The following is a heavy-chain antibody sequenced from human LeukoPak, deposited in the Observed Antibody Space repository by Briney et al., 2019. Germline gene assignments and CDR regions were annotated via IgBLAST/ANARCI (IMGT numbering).Heavy chain of an antibody. CDR1: GYTFTSYA. V-gene: IGHV7-4-1*02. D-gene: IGHD3-22*01. J-gene: IGHJ3*02. CDR2: INTNTGNP. CDR3: ARPTKGSGYLRDAFDI. Sequence: VASVKVSCKASGYTFTSYAMNWVRQAPGQGLEWMGWINTNTGNPTYAQGFTGRFVFSLDTSVSTAYLQISSLKAEDTAVYYCARPTKGSGYLRDAFDIWGQGTMVTVSS.